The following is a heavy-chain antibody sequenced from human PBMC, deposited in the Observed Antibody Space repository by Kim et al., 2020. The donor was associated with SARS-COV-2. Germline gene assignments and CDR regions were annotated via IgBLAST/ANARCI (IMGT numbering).Heavy chain of an antibody. CDR3: ATGRYGDYREGRFDY. V-gene: IGHV1-69*01. J-gene: IGHJ4*02. Sequence: QKFQGRVTITADESTSTAYMELSSLGSEDTAVYYCATGRYGDYREGRFDYWGQGTLVTVSS. D-gene: IGHD4-17*01.